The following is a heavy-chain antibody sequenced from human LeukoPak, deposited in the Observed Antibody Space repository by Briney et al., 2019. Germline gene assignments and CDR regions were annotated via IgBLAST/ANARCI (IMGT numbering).Heavy chain of an antibody. Sequence: LGTLSLTRTFSVGSLLRHYWGWLRQPAGRGVECVGRIYTSEGTNYNPSLKRRVPMSVDTSKNQFSLKLSSVTAADTAVYYCARHDFKSHAYYGEPPFDYWGQGTLVTVSS. V-gene: IGHV4-4*07. CDR3: ARHDFKSHAYYGEPPFDY. J-gene: IGHJ4*02. D-gene: IGHD4-17*01. CDR1: VGSLLRHY. CDR2: IYTSEGT.